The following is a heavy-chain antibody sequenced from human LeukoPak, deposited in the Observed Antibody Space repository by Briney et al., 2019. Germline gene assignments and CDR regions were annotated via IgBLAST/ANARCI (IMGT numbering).Heavy chain of an antibody. V-gene: IGHV3-7*01. CDR1: GFTFSSYW. CDR2: INQLGNEK. CDR3: GRDRVAPAATFY. Sequence: PGGSLRLSCAASGFTFSSYWMSWIRQAPGRGLEWVANINQLGNEKNYVDSVNGRFTISRNNVDDSLYLEMNSLRVEDTAVYYCGRDRVAPAATFYWGQGVLVTVSS. J-gene: IGHJ4*02. D-gene: IGHD2-2*01.